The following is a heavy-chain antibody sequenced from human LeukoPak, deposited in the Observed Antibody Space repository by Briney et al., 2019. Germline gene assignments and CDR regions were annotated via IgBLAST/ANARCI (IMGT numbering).Heavy chain of an antibody. V-gene: IGHV3-23*01. CDR1: GFTFSNYA. J-gene: IGHJ4*02. Sequence: GGSLRLSCAASGFTFSNYAMSWVRQAPGKGLEWVSALSGSGDITYYADSVKGRFTISRDNSKNTLYLQMTSLRAEDTAVYYCAKGVVVAPDVTPFDYWGQGTLVTVSS. CDR3: AKGVVVAPDVTPFDY. D-gene: IGHD2-2*01. CDR2: LSGSGDIT.